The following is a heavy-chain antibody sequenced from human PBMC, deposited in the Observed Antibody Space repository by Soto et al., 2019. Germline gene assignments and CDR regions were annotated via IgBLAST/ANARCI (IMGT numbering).Heavy chain of an antibody. CDR1: GASIRNYY. CDR2: VYYSGDT. D-gene: IGHD6-19*01. V-gene: IGHV4-59*01. Sequence: PSETLSLTCTVSGASIRNYYWSWIRQSPGKGLEWIGYVYYSGDTKYNPSLMNRVTISVDTSKNQFSLKLNSAIAADTAVYYCARVRWTVAGPGHFDYWGQGTLVTVSS. J-gene: IGHJ4*02. CDR3: ARVRWTVAGPGHFDY.